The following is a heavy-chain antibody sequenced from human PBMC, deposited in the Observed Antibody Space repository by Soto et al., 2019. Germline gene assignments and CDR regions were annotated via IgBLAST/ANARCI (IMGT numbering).Heavy chain of an antibody. CDR2: ISWNSGSI. J-gene: IGHJ6*02. Sequence: EVQLVESGGGLVQPGRSLRLSCAASGFTFDDYAMHWVRQAPGKGLEWVSGISWNSGSIGYADSVKGRFTISRDNAKNSLYLQMNSLRAEDTALYYCAKDTPSKYYDFWSGYSYYGMDVWGQGTTVTVSS. D-gene: IGHD3-3*01. CDR1: GFTFDDYA. V-gene: IGHV3-9*01. CDR3: AKDTPSKYYDFWSGYSYYGMDV.